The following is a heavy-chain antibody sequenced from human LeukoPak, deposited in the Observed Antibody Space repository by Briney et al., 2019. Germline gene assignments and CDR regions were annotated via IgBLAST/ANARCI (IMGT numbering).Heavy chain of an antibody. CDR1: GYTFTSYG. V-gene: IGHV1-18*01. CDR2: NSAYNSNT. CDR3: ARDLGYCSTTSCLRNWFDP. J-gene: IGHJ5*02. Sequence: ASVKVSCKASGYTFTSYGISWVRQAPGQRLEWMGWNSAYNSNTNYAQKLQGRVTMTTDTSTSTVYMELRSLRSDDTAVYYCARDLGYCSTTSCLRNWFDPWGQGTLVTVSS. D-gene: IGHD2-2*01.